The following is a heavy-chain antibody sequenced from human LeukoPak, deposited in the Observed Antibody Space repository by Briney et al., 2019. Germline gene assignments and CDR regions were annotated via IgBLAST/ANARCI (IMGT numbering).Heavy chain of an antibody. CDR3: GRGGLWSVFMVGALSLFLEIGYFNL. CDR1: GGSISSYY. J-gene: IGHJ2*01. Sequence: SETLSLTCTVSGGSISSYYWSWIRQPAGKGLEWIGRIYTSGSTNYNPSLKSRVTVSVDTSKNQFSLKLSSVTAADTAVYYCGRGGLWSVFMVGALSLFLEIGYFNLWGRGTLVSVSS. CDR2: IYTSGST. V-gene: IGHV4-4*07. D-gene: IGHD1-26*01.